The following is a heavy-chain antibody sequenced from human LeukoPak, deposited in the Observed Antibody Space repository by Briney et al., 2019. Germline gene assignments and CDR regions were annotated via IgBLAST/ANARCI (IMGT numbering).Heavy chain of an antibody. D-gene: IGHD3-10*01. Sequence: ALVKVSCKASGYTFTGYYMHWVRQAPGQGLEWMGWISPNTGVTNYAQKFQGWVTMTRDTSISTAYMDLSRLRSDDTAVYYCARGKSYSGSGSYIDPWGQGTLVTVSS. V-gene: IGHV1-2*04. CDR2: ISPNTGVT. CDR3: ARGKSYSGSGSYIDP. J-gene: IGHJ5*02. CDR1: GYTFTGYY.